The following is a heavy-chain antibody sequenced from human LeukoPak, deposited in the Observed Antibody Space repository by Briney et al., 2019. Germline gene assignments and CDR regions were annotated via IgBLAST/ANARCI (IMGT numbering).Heavy chain of an antibody. CDR1: GFTFSSYR. V-gene: IGHV3-21*01. D-gene: IGHD3-10*01. J-gene: IGHJ4*02. CDR2: ISISSSYI. CDR3: ARDLMVRGVTDY. Sequence: PGGSLRLSCAASGFTFSSYRMNWVRQAPGKGLEWVSSISISSSYIYYADSVKGRFTISRDTAKNTLYMHKNRPRAAETAVYYCARDLMVRGVTDYWGQGTLVTVSS.